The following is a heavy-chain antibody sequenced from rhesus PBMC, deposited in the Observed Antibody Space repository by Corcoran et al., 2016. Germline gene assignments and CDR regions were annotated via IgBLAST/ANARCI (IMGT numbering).Heavy chain of an antibody. CDR1: GGSISDSYR. CDR2: IYGSSTST. CDR3: ARGIRGPWDY. V-gene: IGHV4S10*01. Sequence: QVQLQESGPGVVKPSETLPLTCAASGGSISDSYRWSWIRQPPGKGLEWIGYIYGSSTSTNYNPSLKSRVTISKDTSKNQFSLKLSSVTAADPAVYYCARGIRGPWDYWGQGVLVTVSS. D-gene: IGHD2-39*01. J-gene: IGHJ4*01.